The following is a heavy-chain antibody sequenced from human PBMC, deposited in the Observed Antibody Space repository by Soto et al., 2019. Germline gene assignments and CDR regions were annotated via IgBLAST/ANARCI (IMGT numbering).Heavy chain of an antibody. J-gene: IGHJ6*02. CDR2: IYYSGST. CDR3: ARGGGSYFYYYYYGMDV. V-gene: IGHV4-39*01. D-gene: IGHD1-26*01. Sequence: GWIRQPPGKGLEWIGSIYYSGSTYYNPSLKSRVTISVDTSKNQFSLKLSSVTAADTAVYYCARGGGSYFYYYYYGMDVWGQGTTVTVSS.